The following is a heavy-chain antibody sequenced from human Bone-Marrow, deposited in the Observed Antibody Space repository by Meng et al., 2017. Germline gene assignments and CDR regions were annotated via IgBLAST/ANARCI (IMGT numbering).Heavy chain of an antibody. CDR3: ARGQYY. Sequence: LPLQQSCPGLGRPSETLCLTCTVSGGSCNSGSYAWSWIRQPPGKGLEWIGNIYYSGTTNYNPSLKSRVTISIDASKNQFSLMLSSLTAADTAVYYCARGQYYWGQGTLVTVSS. CDR2: IYYSGTT. J-gene: IGHJ4*02. V-gene: IGHV4-61*01. CDR1: GGSCNSGSYA.